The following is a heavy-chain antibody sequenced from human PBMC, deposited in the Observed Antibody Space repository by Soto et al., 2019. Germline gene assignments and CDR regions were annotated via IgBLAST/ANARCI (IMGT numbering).Heavy chain of an antibody. Sequence: LRLSCAASVFTFSGSAMHWVRQASGKGLEWVGRIRSKANSYATAYAASVKGRFTISRDDSKNTAYLQMNSLKTEDTAVYYCTIGSTARGAFDIWGQGTMVTVSS. CDR3: TIGSTARGAFDI. J-gene: IGHJ3*02. D-gene: IGHD4-4*01. CDR1: VFTFSGSA. V-gene: IGHV3-73*01. CDR2: IRSKANSYAT.